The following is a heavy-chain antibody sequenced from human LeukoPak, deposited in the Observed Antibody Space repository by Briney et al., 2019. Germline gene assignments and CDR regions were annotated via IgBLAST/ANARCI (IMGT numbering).Heavy chain of an antibody. CDR2: INHSGST. D-gene: IGHD3-22*01. V-gene: IGHV4-34*01. J-gene: IGHJ3*02. CDR3: ARRWMYYYDSSGFLDAFDI. Sequence: PSETLSLTCAVYGGSFSGYYWSWIRQPPGKGLEWIGEINHSGSTNYNPSLKSRVTISVDTSKNQFSLKLSSVTAADTAVYYCARRWMYYYDSSGFLDAFDIWGQGTMVTVSS. CDR1: GGSFSGYY.